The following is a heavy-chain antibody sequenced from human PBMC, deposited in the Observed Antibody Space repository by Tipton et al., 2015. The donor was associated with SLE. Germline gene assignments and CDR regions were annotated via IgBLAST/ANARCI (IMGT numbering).Heavy chain of an antibody. D-gene: IGHD5-18*01. CDR3: ARGTSTGYSFVGWLDT. CDR1: GYTFITYD. Sequence: QSGAEVKKPGASVRVSCKASGYTFITYDINWVRQATGQGLEWMGWMNPYSGTTGYAQKFQGRVTMTRNTSIGTAYMDLTSLRSDDTAVYYCARGTSTGYSFVGWLDTWGQGSLVTVSS. J-gene: IGHJ5*02. V-gene: IGHV1-8*01. CDR2: MNPYSGTT.